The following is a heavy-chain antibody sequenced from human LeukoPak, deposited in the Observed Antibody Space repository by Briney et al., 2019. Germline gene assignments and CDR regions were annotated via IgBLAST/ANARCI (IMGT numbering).Heavy chain of an antibody. Sequence: PGGSLRLSCAASGFTFTNYAMTWVRQAPGKGLEWVSAISAGASTYSADSVKGRFTISRDNSKNTLYLQMNSLRAEDTAVYYCAKGPVGTIFGGPLDHWGQGTLVTVSS. CDR1: GFTFTNYA. V-gene: IGHV3-23*01. J-gene: IGHJ4*02. CDR2: ISAGAST. D-gene: IGHD3-3*01. CDR3: AKGPVGTIFGGPLDH.